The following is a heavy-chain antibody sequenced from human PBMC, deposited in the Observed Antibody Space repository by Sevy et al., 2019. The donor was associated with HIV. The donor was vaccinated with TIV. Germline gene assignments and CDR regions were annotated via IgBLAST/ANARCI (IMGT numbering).Heavy chain of an antibody. J-gene: IGHJ4*02. CDR3: ARDFGEYCSSTSCSYFDY. CDR2: IYTSGST. CDR1: GGSISSYY. V-gene: IGHV4-4*07. Sequence: SETLSLTCTVSGGSISSYYWSWIWQPAGKGLEWIGRIYTSGSTNYNPSLKSRVTMSVDTSKNQFSLKLSSVTAADTAVYYCARDFGEYCSSTSCSYFDYWGQGTLVTVSS. D-gene: IGHD2-2*01.